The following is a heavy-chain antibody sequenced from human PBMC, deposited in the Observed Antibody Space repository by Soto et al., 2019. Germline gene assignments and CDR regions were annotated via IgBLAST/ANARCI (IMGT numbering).Heavy chain of an antibody. CDR1: GYSFATYW. CDR3: ARAYSSSTFDY. J-gene: IGHJ4*02. Sequence: GESLKISCKGSGYSFATYWIGWVRQMPGKGLEWMGIIYPDNSDTRYSPSFQGQVTISADKSISTAYLQWSSLKASDNAIYCCARAYSSSTFDYWGQGTLVTVSS. D-gene: IGHD6-6*01. CDR2: IYPDNSDT. V-gene: IGHV5-51*01.